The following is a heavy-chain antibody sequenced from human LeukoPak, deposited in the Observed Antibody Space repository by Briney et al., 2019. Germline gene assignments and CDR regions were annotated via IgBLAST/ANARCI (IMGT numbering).Heavy chain of an antibody. J-gene: IGHJ5*02. V-gene: IGHV4-39*01. D-gene: IGHD3-10*01. CDR1: GGSSSSSSYY. Sequence: IPSETLSLTCTVSGGSSSSSSYYWGWIRQPPGKGLEWIGSIYYSGSAYYNPSLKSRVTISVDTSKNQFSLKLSSVTAADTAVYYCASGSGLDWFDPWGQGILVTVSS. CDR3: ASGSGLDWFDP. CDR2: IYYSGSA.